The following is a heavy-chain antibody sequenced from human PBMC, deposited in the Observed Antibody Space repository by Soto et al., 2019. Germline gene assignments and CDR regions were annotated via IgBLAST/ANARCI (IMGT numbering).Heavy chain of an antibody. CDR1: GYTFRSYT. CDR2: IGPYNGET. J-gene: IGHJ4*02. Sequence: QVQLVQSGAEVRKPGASVKVSCKASGYTFRSYTISWVRQAPGQGLEWMGWIGPYNGETHYSEKFQGRVSMTTDTCTSTAYMELRSLRSDDTAVYYCARPYEYWGQGTLVIVSS. CDR3: ARPYEY. V-gene: IGHV1-18*01.